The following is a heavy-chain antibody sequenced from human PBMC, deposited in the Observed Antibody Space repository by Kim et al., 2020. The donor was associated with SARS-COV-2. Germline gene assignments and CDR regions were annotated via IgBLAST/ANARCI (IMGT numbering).Heavy chain of an antibody. Sequence: GGSLRLSCAASGFTFSNAWMSWVRQAPGKGLEWVGRIKSKTDGGTTDYAAPVKGRFTISRDDSKNTLYLQMNSLKTEDTAVYYCTTDTTLRGYSGYDTSRDDYWGQGTLVTVSS. V-gene: IGHV3-15*01. J-gene: IGHJ4*02. CDR3: TTDTTLRGYSGYDTSRDDY. D-gene: IGHD5-12*01. CDR1: GFTFSNAW. CDR2: IKSKTDGGTT.